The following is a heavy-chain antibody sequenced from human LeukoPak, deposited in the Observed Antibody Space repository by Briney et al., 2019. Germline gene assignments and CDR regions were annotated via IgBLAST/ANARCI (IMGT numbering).Heavy chain of an antibody. CDR3: AKEGGDSSGWYPLDY. CDR1: GFTFSSYG. Sequence: GGSLRLSCAASGFTFSSYGMHWVRQAPGKGLECVAVISYDGSNKHYADSVKGRFTISRDNSKNTLYLQMNSLRAEDTAVYYCAKEGGDSSGWYPLDYWGQGTLVTVSS. D-gene: IGHD6-19*01. J-gene: IGHJ4*02. CDR2: ISYDGSNK. V-gene: IGHV3-30*18.